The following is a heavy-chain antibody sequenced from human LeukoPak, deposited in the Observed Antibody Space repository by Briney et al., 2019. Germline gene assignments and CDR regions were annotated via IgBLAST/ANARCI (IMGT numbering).Heavy chain of an antibody. J-gene: IGHJ1*01. D-gene: IGHD6-19*01. CDR3: ARVPRTVVGTKDAKYFQH. Sequence: GGSLRLSCTASGLPFSSYWTHWVRQAPRKGLVWVSHINSDGSSTKYTHSVKGRFTISRDNAKNTLYLQMNSLRAEDTAVYYCARVPRTVVGTKDAKYFQHWGQGTLVTVSS. V-gene: IGHV3-74*01. CDR2: INSDGSST. CDR1: GLPFSSYW.